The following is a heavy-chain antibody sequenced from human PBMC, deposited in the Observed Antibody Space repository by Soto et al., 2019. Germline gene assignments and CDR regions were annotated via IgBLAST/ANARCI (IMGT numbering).Heavy chain of an antibody. V-gene: IGHV4-59*01. CDR2: IYYLGST. CDR3: ARDGNDGSGSPYPAY. Sequence: PSEPLSLTCPYTGTSSRPYFWGSMVPSPGKGLEWIGYIYYLGSTDYNPSLKSRVTISVDTSKRQFSLRLTSVTAADTAVYYCARDGNDGSGSPYPAYWGPGTQVTVSS. D-gene: IGHD3-10*01. J-gene: IGHJ4*02. CDR1: GTSSRPYF.